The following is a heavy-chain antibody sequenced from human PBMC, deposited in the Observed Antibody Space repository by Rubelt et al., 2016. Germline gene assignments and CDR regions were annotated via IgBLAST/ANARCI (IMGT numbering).Heavy chain of an antibody. Sequence: EVQLVESGGGLVKPGGSLRLSCAASGFTFRSYAMSWVRQAPGKGLEWAPAFRGIGGSTYYAAAVKGRFTISRDNSKNTLYLQMNSLRSEDTAVYYCVGEYYDTSGYDFWGQGTLVTVSS. CDR2: FRGIGGST. CDR1: GFTFRSYA. V-gene: IGHV3-23*04. D-gene: IGHD3-22*01. J-gene: IGHJ4*02. CDR3: VGEYYDTSGYDF.